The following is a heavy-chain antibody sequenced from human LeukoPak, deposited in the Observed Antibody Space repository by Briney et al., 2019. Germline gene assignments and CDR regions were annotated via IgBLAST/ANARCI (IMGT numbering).Heavy chain of an antibody. CDR2: IYYSGST. CDR3: ARGIWYDSSGYDY. D-gene: IGHD3-22*01. V-gene: IGHV4-31*03. CDR1: GGSISSGGYY. J-gene: IGHJ4*02. Sequence: SETLSLTCTVSGGSISSGGYYWSWIRQHPGKGLEWIGYIYYSGSTYYNPSLKSRVTISVDTSKNQFSLKLSSVTAADTAVYYCARGIWYDSSGYDYWGQGTLVTVSS.